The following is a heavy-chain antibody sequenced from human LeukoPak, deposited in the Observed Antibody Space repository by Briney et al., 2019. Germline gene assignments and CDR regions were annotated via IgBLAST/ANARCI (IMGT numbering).Heavy chain of an antibody. D-gene: IGHD6-19*01. CDR1: GFTFSSYG. CDR3: ARVAGIAVAFGDYYYYMDV. CDR2: IRYDGSNK. J-gene: IGHJ6*03. Sequence: GGSLRLSCAASGFTFSSYGMHWVRQAPGKGLEWVAFIRYDGSNKYYADSVKGRFTISRDNSKNTLYLQVNSLRAEDTAVYYCARVAGIAVAFGDYYYYMDVWGKGTTVTVSS. V-gene: IGHV3-30*02.